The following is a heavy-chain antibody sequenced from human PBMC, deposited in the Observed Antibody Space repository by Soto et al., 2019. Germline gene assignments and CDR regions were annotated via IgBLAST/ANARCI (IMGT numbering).Heavy chain of an antibody. CDR3: AVAVAGPTAIGY. D-gene: IGHD6-19*01. V-gene: IGHV3-74*01. J-gene: IGHJ4*02. CDR2: INSDGSSS. Sequence: EVQLVESGGGLVQPGGSLRLSCAASGFTFSSYWMHWVRQAPGKGLVWVSRINSDGSSSSYADSVKGRFTISRDNAKNTLYLQMNSLRAEDTAVYYCAVAVAGPTAIGYWGQGTLVTVSS. CDR1: GFTFSSYW.